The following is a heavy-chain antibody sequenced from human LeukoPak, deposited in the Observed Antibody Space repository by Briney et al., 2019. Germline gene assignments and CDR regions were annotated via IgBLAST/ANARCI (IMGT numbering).Heavy chain of an antibody. CDR1: GYTFTRYY. V-gene: IGHV1-2*02. CDR3: ARSSRYDIWTGYPY. Sequence: ASVEVSCKASGYTFTRYYMHWVRQAPGQGLEWMGWINASSGGTNYAQKFQGRVTMTRDTSISTAYMELSRLRSDDTAVYYCARSSRYDIWTGYPYWGQGTLVTVSP. J-gene: IGHJ4*02. CDR2: INASSGGT. D-gene: IGHD3-9*01.